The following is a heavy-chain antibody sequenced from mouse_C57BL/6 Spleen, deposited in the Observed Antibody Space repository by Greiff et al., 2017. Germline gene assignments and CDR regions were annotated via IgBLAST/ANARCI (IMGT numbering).Heavy chain of an antibody. CDR1: GFNIKDYY. V-gene: IGHV14-1*01. D-gene: IGHD1-1*01. CDR2: IDPEDGDT. CDR3: TTRDYGSSSYAMDY. Sequence: VQLQQSGAELVRPGASVKLSCTASGFNIKDYYMHWVKQRPEQGLEWIGRIDPEDGDTEYAPKFQGKATMTADTSSNTAYLQLSSLTSEDTAVYYCTTRDYGSSSYAMDYWGQGTSVTVSS. J-gene: IGHJ4*01.